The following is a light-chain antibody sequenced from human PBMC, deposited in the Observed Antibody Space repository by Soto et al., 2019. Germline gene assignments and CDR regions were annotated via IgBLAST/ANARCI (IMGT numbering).Light chain of an antibody. CDR3: QQYSSSPVT. CDR2: GAS. J-gene: IGKJ1*01. CDR1: QSVRSN. V-gene: IGKV3D-15*02. Sequence: EIVMMQSPATLSVSPGERATLSCRASQSVRSNLAWYQQKPGQAPRLLIYGASTRATGIPARFSGSGSGTDFTLTISRLGPEDFAVYFCQQYSSSPVTFGQGTKVDIK.